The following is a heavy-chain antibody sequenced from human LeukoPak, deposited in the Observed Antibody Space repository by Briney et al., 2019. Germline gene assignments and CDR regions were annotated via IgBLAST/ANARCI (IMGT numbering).Heavy chain of an antibody. CDR2: ISSSGSTI. J-gene: IGHJ4*02. Sequence: GGSLRLSCAASGFTFSDYYMSWIRQAPGKGLEWVSYISSSGSTIYYADSVKGRFTISRDNAKSSLYLQMNSLRAEDTAVYYCARDAIVVVPGHDYWGQGTLVTVSS. D-gene: IGHD2-2*01. V-gene: IGHV3-11*01. CDR1: GFTFSDYY. CDR3: ARDAIVVVPGHDY.